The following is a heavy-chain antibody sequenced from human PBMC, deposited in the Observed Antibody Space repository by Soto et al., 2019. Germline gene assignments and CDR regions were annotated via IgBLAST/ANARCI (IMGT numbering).Heavy chain of an antibody. D-gene: IGHD3-10*01. Sequence: QVQLVQSGAEVKKPGSSVKVSCKASGGTFSSYAISWVRQAPGQGLEWMGGIIPIFGTANYAPKFQGRVTITADETTSAAGMELSWLRTEDTAVYYWARGFAVMEFGMDVWGQGTAVTVSS. CDR2: IIPIFGTA. V-gene: IGHV1-69*12. J-gene: IGHJ6*02. CDR1: GGTFSSYA. CDR3: ARGFAVMEFGMDV.